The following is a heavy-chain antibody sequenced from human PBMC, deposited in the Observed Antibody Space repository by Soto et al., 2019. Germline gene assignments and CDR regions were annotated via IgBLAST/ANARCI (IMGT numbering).Heavy chain of an antibody. Sequence: QVHLVQSGAALKKPGASVKVSCKGSGYAFTTYGITWVRQAPGQGLEWMGWISAHNGNTNYAQKLQGRVTVTRDTSTSTAYMELRSLRSDDTAVYYCARGRYGEYWGQGALVTVSS. CDR1: GYAFTTYG. D-gene: IGHD3-10*01. CDR3: ARGRYGEY. V-gene: IGHV1-18*01. CDR2: ISAHNGNT. J-gene: IGHJ4*02.